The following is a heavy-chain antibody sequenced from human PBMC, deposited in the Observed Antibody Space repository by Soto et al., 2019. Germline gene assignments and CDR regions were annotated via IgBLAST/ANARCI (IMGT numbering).Heavy chain of an antibody. D-gene: IGHD6-19*01. CDR3: ARRLFGSGWTLDS. V-gene: IGHV4-59*13. J-gene: IGHJ4*02. CDR1: GASITTYY. CDR2: VYHTGST. Sequence: PSETLSLTCDVSGASITTYYWSWIRQPPGKGLEWIGNVYHTGSTDYNSSLRSRVTISVDTSKNQFSLNMNSVTAADTAVYYCARRLFGSGWTLDSWGQGALVTVSS.